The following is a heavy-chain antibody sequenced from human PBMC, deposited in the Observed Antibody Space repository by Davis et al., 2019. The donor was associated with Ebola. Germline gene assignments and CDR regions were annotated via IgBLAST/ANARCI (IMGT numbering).Heavy chain of an antibody. J-gene: IGHJ6*02. V-gene: IGHV4-30-4*01. D-gene: IGHD3-22*01. CDR2: IYYSGST. CDR1: GGSISSGDYY. Sequence: LRLSCTVSGGSISSGDYYWSWIRQPPGKGLEWIGYIYYSGSTYYNPSLKSRVTISVDTSKNQFSLKLSSVTAADTAVYYCARDWPRKTYYYDSSGYSAGSYGMDVWGQGTTVTVSS. CDR3: ARDWPRKTYYYDSSGYSAGSYGMDV.